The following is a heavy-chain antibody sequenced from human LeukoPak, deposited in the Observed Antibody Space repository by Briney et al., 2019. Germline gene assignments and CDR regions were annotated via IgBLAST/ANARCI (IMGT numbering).Heavy chain of an antibody. CDR2: INPNSGGT. CDR3: ARGKRSGLLRYFDWLPEILDY. J-gene: IGHJ4*02. Sequence: ASVKVSCKASGYTFTGYYMHWVRQAPGQGLEWMGWINPNSGGTNYAEKFQGRVTMTRDTSISTAYMELSRLRSDATAVYYCARGKRSGLLRYFDWLPEILDYWGQGTLVSVSS. CDR1: GYTFTGYY. D-gene: IGHD3-9*01. V-gene: IGHV1-2*02.